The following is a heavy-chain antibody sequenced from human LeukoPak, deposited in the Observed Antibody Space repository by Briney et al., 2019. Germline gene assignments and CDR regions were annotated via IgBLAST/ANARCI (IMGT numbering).Heavy chain of an antibody. CDR1: GYTFTSYA. Sequence: ASVKVSCKASGYTFTSYAMNWVRQAPGQGLEWMGWINTNTGNPTYAQGFTGRFVFSLDTSVSTAYLQISSLKAEDTAVYYCARAKYYYGSGSYFAYYYYYYMDVWGKGTTVTVSS. V-gene: IGHV7-4-1*02. D-gene: IGHD3-10*01. J-gene: IGHJ6*03. CDR2: INTNTGNP. CDR3: ARAKYYYGSGSYFAYYYYYYMDV.